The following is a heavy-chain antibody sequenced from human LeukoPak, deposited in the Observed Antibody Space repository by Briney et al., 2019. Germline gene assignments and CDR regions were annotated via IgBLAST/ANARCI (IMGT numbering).Heavy chain of an antibody. Sequence: PGGSLRLSCAASGFTFSSYAMSWVRQAPGKGLEWVSAISGSGGSTYYADSVKGRFTISRDNSKNTLYLQMNSLRAEDTAVYYCAKVLVVYAINYYYGMDVWGQGTTVTVSS. V-gene: IGHV3-23*01. CDR2: ISGSGGST. D-gene: IGHD2-8*02. J-gene: IGHJ6*02. CDR3: AKVLVVYAINYYYGMDV. CDR1: GFTFSSYA.